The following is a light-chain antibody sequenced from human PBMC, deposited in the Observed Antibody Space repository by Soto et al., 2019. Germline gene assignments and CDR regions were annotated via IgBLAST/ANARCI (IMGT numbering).Light chain of an antibody. CDR2: DAS. Sequence: EIVLTQSPATLSLSTGERATLSCRASQSVSSYLAWYQQKPGQAPRLLIYDASNRATGIPDRFSGSGSGTDFTLTIGRLEPGDFAVYYCLHYGGSPLTFGQGTRLEIK. CDR3: LHYGGSPLT. V-gene: IGKV3-20*01. J-gene: IGKJ5*01. CDR1: QSVSSY.